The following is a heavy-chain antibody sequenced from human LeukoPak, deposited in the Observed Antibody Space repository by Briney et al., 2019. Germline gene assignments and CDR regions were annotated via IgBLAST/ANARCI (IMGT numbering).Heavy chain of an antibody. D-gene: IGHD4-17*01. CDR3: ARGSTVTTGDWFDP. J-gene: IGHJ5*02. Sequence: ASVKVSCKASGYTFTGYYMHWVRQAPGQGLEWMGWINPNSGGTNYAQKFQGWVTMTRDTSISTAYVELSRLRSDDTAVYYCARGSTVTTGDWFDPWGQGTLVTVSS. CDR1: GYTFTGYY. CDR2: INPNSGGT. V-gene: IGHV1-2*04.